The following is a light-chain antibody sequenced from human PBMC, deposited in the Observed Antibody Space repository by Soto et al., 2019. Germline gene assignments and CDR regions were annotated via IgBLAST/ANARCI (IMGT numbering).Light chain of an antibody. CDR3: SSFTTTSTRV. CDR2: DVD. V-gene: IGLV2-14*03. Sequence: QSALTKPASVSGSHGQSITISCTGTSSDIGGYYYVSWYQQHPGKAPELMIYDVDRRPSGVSDRFSVSKSGNTDSLTIAWLNYECEAYYYCSSFTTTSTRVFGGGTMLTVL. J-gene: IGLJ2*01. CDR1: SSDIGGYYY.